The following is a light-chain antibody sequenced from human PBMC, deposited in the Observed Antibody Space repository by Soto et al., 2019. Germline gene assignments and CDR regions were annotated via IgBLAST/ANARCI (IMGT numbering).Light chain of an antibody. CDR2: DVS. CDR1: SSDVGAYNY. CDR3: SSYTGSGTLYV. Sequence: QSVLTQPASVSGSPGQSITISCTGVSSDVGAYNYVSWYQQHPGKAPKLMIYDVSNRPSGVSHRFSGSKSGGAASLTISGLQADDEADYYCSSYTGSGTLYVFGTGTKVTVL. V-gene: IGLV2-14*01. J-gene: IGLJ1*01.